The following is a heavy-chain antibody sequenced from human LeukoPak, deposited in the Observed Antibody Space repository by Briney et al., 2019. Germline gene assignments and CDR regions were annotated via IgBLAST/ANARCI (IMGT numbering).Heavy chain of an antibody. Sequence: ASVKVSCKASGYTFTSYGISWVRQAPGQGLEWMGWISAYNGNTNYAQKLQGRVTMTTDTSTSTAYMELRSLRSDDTAVYYCARGLYRYSGSYGVAYWGQGTLVTVPS. CDR2: ISAYNGNT. CDR3: ARGLYRYSGSYGVAY. D-gene: IGHD1-26*01. J-gene: IGHJ4*02. CDR1: GYTFTSYG. V-gene: IGHV1-18*01.